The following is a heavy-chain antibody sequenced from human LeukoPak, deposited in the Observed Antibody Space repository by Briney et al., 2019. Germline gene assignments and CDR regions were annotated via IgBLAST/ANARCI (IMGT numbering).Heavy chain of an antibody. J-gene: IGHJ4*02. D-gene: IGHD5-24*01. CDR1: GYSISSGYY. V-gene: IGHV4-38-2*01. CDR3: ARLGGDGYNRDFDY. CDR2: IYHSGST. Sequence: ASETLSLTCAVSGYSISSGYYWGWIRQPPGKGLEWIGSIYHSGSTYYNPSLKSRVTISVDTSKNQFSLKLSSVTAADTAVYYCARLGGDGYNRDFDYWGQGTLVTVSS.